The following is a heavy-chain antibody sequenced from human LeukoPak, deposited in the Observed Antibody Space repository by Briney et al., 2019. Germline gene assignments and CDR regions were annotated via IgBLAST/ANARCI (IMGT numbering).Heavy chain of an antibody. V-gene: IGHV3-66*01. D-gene: IGHD3-22*01. Sequence: GGSLRLSCAASGFTVSSNYMSWVRQAPGKGLEWVSVIYSGGSTYYADSVKGRFTISRDNSKNTLYLQMNSLRAEDTAVYYCARGPQLSYYYDSSGYRQSDYWGQGTLVTVPS. CDR1: GFTVSSNY. CDR2: IYSGGST. CDR3: ARGPQLSYYYDSSGYRQSDY. J-gene: IGHJ4*02.